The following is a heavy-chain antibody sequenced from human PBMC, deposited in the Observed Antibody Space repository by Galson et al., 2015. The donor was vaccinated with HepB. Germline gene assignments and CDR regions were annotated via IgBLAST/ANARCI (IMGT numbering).Heavy chain of an antibody. CDR3: VKDLYDYVWGSYPYDMDV. CDR2: IWYDGSNK. Sequence: SLRLSCAASGFTFGSYGMHWVRQAPGKGLEWVAVIWYDGSNKYYADSVKGRFTISRDNSKNTLYLQMNSLRAEDTAVYYCVKDLYDYVWGSYPYDMDVWGQGTTVTASS. V-gene: IGHV3-30*18. J-gene: IGHJ6*02. D-gene: IGHD3-16*01. CDR1: GFTFGSYG.